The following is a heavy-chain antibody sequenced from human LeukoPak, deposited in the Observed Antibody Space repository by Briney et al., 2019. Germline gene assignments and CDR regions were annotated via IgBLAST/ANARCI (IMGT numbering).Heavy chain of an antibody. D-gene: IGHD3-16*01. CDR1: GFTFSSYS. CDR2: ISSSSSTI. CDR3: ATLGDRSDY. V-gene: IGHV3-48*01. Sequence: GGSLRLSCAASGFTFSSYSMNWVRQAPGKGLEWVSYISSSSSTIYYADSVKGRFTISRDNSKNTLYLQMNSLRAEDTAVYFCATLGDRSDYWGPGTLVTVSS. J-gene: IGHJ4*02.